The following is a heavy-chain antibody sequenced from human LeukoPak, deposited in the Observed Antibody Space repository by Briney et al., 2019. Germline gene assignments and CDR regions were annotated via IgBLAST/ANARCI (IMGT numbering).Heavy chain of an antibody. J-gene: IGHJ4*02. CDR2: INPQSGDT. CDR3: ASEYSSGWYGPGY. V-gene: IGHV1-2*02. D-gene: IGHD6-19*01. CDR1: GYTFIGYF. Sequence: ASVKVSCKAFGYTFIGYFIHWVRQAPGQGLEWMGWINPQSGDTNYRKKFQGRVTVTRDTSISTAYMELSRLRSDDTAVYYCASEYSSGWYGPGYWGQGTLVTVSS.